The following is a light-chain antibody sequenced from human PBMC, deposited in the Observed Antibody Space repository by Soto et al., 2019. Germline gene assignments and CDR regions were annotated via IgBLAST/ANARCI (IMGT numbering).Light chain of an antibody. Sequence: EIVLTQSPATLSLSPGERATRSCRASQSVSRYLAWYQQKPGQAPRLLIYDASNRATGIPARFSGSGSGTDFTLTISSLEPEDFAVYYCQQRSSWPSLTFGGGTKVDIK. CDR2: DAS. CDR3: QQRSSWPSLT. V-gene: IGKV3-11*01. J-gene: IGKJ4*01. CDR1: QSVSRY.